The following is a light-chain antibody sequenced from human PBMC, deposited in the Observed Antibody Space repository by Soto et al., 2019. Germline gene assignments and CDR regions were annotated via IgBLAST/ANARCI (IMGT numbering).Light chain of an antibody. Sequence: QSALTQPASVSGSPGQSITISCTGSSSDVGSYNIVSWYQHHPGRAPKLIIYEGSKRLSGVSNRFSGSKSGNTASLTISGLQAEDEADYYCCSYAGDSTFVFGGGTKLTVL. J-gene: IGLJ3*02. CDR2: EGS. CDR3: CSYAGDSTFV. V-gene: IGLV2-23*03. CDR1: SSDVGSYNI.